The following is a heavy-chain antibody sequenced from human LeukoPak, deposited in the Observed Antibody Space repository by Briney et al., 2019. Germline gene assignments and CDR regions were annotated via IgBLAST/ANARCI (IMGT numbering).Heavy chain of an antibody. CDR2: LSTSGRST. CDR1: GFTFSNFA. CDR3: AKDLRVVVAPSVISDS. J-gene: IGHJ4*02. Sequence: GGSLRLSCAGSGFTFSNFAMDWVRQAPGKGLEWISALSTSGRSTYYADSVKGRFTISRDNSKNTLYLQMNGLRAEDTAVYYCAKDLRVVVAPSVISDSWGQGTLVTVSS. D-gene: IGHD2-15*01. V-gene: IGHV3-23*01.